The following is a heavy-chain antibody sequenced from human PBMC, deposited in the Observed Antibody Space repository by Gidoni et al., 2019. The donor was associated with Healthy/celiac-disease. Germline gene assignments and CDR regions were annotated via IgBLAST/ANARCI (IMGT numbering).Heavy chain of an antibody. CDR1: GFTFSSYA. D-gene: IGHD3-9*01. V-gene: IGHV3-23*01. Sequence: EVQLLESGGGLVQPGGSLRLSCAASGFTFSSYAMSWVRQAPGKGLEWVSAMRGSGGSTYYADAVKGRFTISRDNSKNTLYLQMNSLRAEDTAVYYCAKGYFDWIPHPAGFDYWGQGTLVTVAS. J-gene: IGHJ4*02. CDR2: MRGSGGST. CDR3: AKGYFDWIPHPAGFDY.